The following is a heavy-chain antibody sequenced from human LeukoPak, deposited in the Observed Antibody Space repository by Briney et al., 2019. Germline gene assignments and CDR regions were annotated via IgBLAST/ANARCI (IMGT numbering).Heavy chain of an antibody. D-gene: IGHD1-14*01. V-gene: IGHV4-4*02. Sequence: SGTLSLTCAVSGGPISSSNWWSWVRQPPGKGLEWIGEIYHSGSTNYNPSLKSRVTISVDKSKNQFSLKLSSVTAADTAVYYCARALPPSYYGMDVWGQGTTVTVSS. CDR2: IYHSGST. CDR3: ARALPPSYYGMDV. J-gene: IGHJ6*02. CDR1: GGPISSSNW.